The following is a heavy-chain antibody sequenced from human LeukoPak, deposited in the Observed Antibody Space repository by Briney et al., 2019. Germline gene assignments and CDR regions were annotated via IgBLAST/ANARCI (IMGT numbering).Heavy chain of an antibody. D-gene: IGHD1-7*01. CDR1: GGTFSSYA. V-gene: IGHV1-69*13. Sequence: SVKVSCKASGGTFSSYAISWVRQAPGQGLEWMGGIIPIFGTANYAQKFQGRVTITADESTSTAYMELSSLRSEDTAVYYCARDWNYGFGYYYYGMDVWGQGTTVTVSS. J-gene: IGHJ6*02. CDR2: IIPIFGTA. CDR3: ARDWNYGFGYYYYGMDV.